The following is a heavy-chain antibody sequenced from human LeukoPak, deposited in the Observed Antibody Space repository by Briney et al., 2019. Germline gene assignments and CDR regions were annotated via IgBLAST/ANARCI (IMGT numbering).Heavy chain of an antibody. CDR3: ARQGYNGYDSPFYFDY. CDR2: IYYTGST. D-gene: IGHD5-12*01. CDR1: GGSISSSSYY. Sequence: SQTLSLTCTVSGGSISSSSYYWGWIRQPPGKGLVWFGSIYYTGSTYYNPSLKSRVTIFVDTSKTHFSLKLSSVTAADTAVYYCARQGYNGYDSPFYFDYWGQGTLVTVSS. J-gene: IGHJ4*02. V-gene: IGHV4-39*01.